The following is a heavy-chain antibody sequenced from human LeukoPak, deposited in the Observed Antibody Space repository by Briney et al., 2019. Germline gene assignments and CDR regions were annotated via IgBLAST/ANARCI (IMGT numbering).Heavy chain of an antibody. J-gene: IGHJ4*02. V-gene: IGHV4-59*11. Sequence: SETLSLTCTVSDGSISSHYWSWVRQPPGKEPESIGHIYYSGNTNYNPSLKSRVTISVDTSKNQLSLKLISVTAADTAVYYCARAVRAVAGFWDYWGQGTLVTVSS. CDR1: DGSISSHY. D-gene: IGHD6-19*01. CDR2: IYYSGNT. CDR3: ARAVRAVAGFWDY.